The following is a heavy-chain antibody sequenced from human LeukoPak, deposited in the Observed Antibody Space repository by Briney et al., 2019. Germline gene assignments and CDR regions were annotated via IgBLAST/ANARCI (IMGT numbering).Heavy chain of an antibody. Sequence: GGSLRLSCAASGFTFTNAWMSWVRQAPGKGLEWVGRIKSKTDGGTTDYAAPVKGRFTISRDDSKNTLYLQMNSLKTEDTAVYYCTTDHLITMARGVIITLDYWGQGTLVTVSS. D-gene: IGHD3-10*01. CDR2: IKSKTDGGTT. J-gene: IGHJ4*02. CDR3: TTDHLITMARGVIITLDY. CDR1: GFTFTNAW. V-gene: IGHV3-15*01.